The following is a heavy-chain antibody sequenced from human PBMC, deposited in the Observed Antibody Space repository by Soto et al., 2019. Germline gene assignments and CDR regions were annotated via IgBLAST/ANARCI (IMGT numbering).Heavy chain of an antibody. J-gene: IGHJ4*02. D-gene: IGHD5-12*01. CDR1: GYTLTELS. Sequence: QVQLVQSGAEGKKPGASVKVSCKVSGYTLTELSMHWVRQAPGKGLEWMRGFDPEDGETIYAQKFQGRVTMTEDTSTDTAYMELSSLRSEDTAVYYCATGYSGYGWSDYWGQGTLVTVSS. V-gene: IGHV1-24*01. CDR3: ATGYSGYGWSDY. CDR2: FDPEDGET.